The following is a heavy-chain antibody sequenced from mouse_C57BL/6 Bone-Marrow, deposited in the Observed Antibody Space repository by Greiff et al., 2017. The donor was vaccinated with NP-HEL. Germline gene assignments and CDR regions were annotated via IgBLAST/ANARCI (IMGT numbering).Heavy chain of an antibody. CDR2: IYPSDSET. Sequence: VQLQQPGAELVRPGSSVKLSCKASGYTFTSYWMDWVKQRPGQGLEWIGNIYPSDSETHYNQKFKDKATLTVDKSSSTAYMQLSSLTSEDSAVYYCARGIYDGYFPRFAYWGQGTLVTVS. CDR1: GYTFTSYW. CDR3: ARGIYDGYFPRFAY. D-gene: IGHD2-3*01. V-gene: IGHV1-61*01. J-gene: IGHJ3*01.